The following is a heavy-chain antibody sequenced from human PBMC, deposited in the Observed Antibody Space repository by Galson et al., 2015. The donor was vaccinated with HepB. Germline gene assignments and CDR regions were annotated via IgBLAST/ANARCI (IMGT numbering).Heavy chain of an antibody. D-gene: IGHD2-15*01. CDR1: GDSVSSNSAA. J-gene: IGHJ6*03. CDR3: ARLGGWSKDYYMDV. CDR2: TYYRSKWYN. Sequence: CAISGDSVSSNSAAWNWIRQSPSGGLEWLGRTYYRSKWYNDYAVSVKSRITINPDTSKNQFSLQLNSVTPEDTAVYYCARLGGWSKDYYMDVWGKGTTVTVSS. V-gene: IGHV6-1*01.